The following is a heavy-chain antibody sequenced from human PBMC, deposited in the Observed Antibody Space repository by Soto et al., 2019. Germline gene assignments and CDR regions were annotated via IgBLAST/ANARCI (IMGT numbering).Heavy chain of an antibody. CDR2: ISSSGSTI. CDR3: AGEPTNPAIFDY. D-gene: IGHD2-2*01. Sequence: QVQLVESGGGLVKPGGYLRLSCAASGFTFSDYYMSWIRQAPGKGLEWVSYISSSGSTIYYADSVKGRFTISRDNAKNSLYLKMNSLRAEDTAVYYCAGEPTNPAIFDYWGQGTLVTVSS. V-gene: IGHV3-11*01. CDR1: GFTFSDYY. J-gene: IGHJ4*02.